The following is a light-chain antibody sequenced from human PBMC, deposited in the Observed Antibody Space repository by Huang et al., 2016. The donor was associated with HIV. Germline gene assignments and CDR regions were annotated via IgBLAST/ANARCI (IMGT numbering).Light chain of an antibody. CDR3: QQYDTSPWT. CDR1: QSVSSNY. CDR2: AAS. V-gene: IGKV3-20*01. J-gene: IGKJ1*01. Sequence: EIVLTQSPGTLSLSPGERATLSCRASQSVSSNYLAWYQQKPGQAPRLLLYAASSSATGIPDRFSGSGSGTDFTLTISRLEPEDFAVYYCQQYDTSPWTFGQGTKVEIK.